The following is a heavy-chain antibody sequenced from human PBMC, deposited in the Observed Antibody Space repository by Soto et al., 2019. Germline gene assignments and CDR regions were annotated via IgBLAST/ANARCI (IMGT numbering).Heavy chain of an antibody. J-gene: IGHJ4*02. CDR1: GFTFTRYS. Sequence: GESLKISCAASGFTFTRYSMNWVRQAPGKGLEWVSSISSTTNYIYYGDSTKGRFTISRDNAKNSLYLEMNSLRAEDTAVYYCARESEDLTSNFDYWGQGTLVTVSS. V-gene: IGHV3-21*06. CDR3: ARESEDLTSNFDY. CDR2: ISSTTNYI.